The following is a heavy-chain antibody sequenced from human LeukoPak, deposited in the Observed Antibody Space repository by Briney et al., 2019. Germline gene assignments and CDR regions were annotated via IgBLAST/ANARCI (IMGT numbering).Heavy chain of an antibody. CDR3: ARDHNASVFDY. J-gene: IGHJ4*02. CDR1: GGSFSGYY. CDR2: INHSGST. V-gene: IGHV4-34*01. Sequence: SETLSLTCAVYGGSFSGYYWSWIRQPPGKGLEWIGEINHSGSTNYNPSLKSRVTISVDTSKYQFSLKLSSVTAADTAVYYCARDHNASVFDYWGQGTLVSVSS. D-gene: IGHD1-1*01.